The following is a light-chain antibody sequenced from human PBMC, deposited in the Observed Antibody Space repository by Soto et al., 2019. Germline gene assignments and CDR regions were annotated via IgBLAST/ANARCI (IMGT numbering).Light chain of an antibody. CDR2: DAS. J-gene: IGKJ1*01. CDR1: QSVSSY. V-gene: IGKV3-11*01. Sequence: EIMLTQSPATLSLSPGERATLSCRASQSVSSYLAWYQQKPGQAPRLLIYDASSRATGIPDRFSGSGSGTDFTLTISSLQSEDFAVYYCQQRSNWPGTFGQGTKVDI. CDR3: QQRSNWPGT.